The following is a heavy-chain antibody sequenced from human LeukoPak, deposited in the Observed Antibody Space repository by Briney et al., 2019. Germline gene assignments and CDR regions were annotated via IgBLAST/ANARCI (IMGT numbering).Heavy chain of an antibody. J-gene: IGHJ4*02. D-gene: IGHD5-18*01. V-gene: IGHV4-59*01. CDR1: GGSISTDY. CDR3: ARRSGYTYGRFDY. Sequence: PSETLSLTCTVSGGSISTDYWSWIRQAPGKGLEWIGHIYNSGSTNYNPSLKSRVSISVDTSKNQFSLKVTSVTTADPAVYYCARRSGYTYGRFDYWGQGTLVTVSS. CDR2: IYNSGST.